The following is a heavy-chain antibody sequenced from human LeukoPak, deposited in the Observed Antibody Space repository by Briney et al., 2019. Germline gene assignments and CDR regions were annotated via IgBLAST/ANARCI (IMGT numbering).Heavy chain of an antibody. V-gene: IGHV1-3*01. CDR1: GYTFTSYA. CDR2: INAGNGNT. Sequence: GASVKVSCKASGYTFTSYAMHWVRQAPGQRLEWMGWINAGNGNTKYSQKFQGRVTITRDTSASTAYMELSSLRSEDTAVYYCARGSRSSGWYEAVAFDYWGQGTLVTVSS. CDR3: ARGSRSSGWYEAVAFDY. D-gene: IGHD6-19*01. J-gene: IGHJ4*02.